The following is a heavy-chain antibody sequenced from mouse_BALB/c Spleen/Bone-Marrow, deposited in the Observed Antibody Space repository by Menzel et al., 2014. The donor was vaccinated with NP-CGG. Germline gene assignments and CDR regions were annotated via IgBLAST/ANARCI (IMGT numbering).Heavy chain of an antibody. CDR3: ARRRDYDYFDY. CDR1: GFTFSSYG. Sequence: EVNVVESGGDLVKPGGSLKLSCAASGFTFSSYGMSWVRQIPDKRLVWVATISSGGSYTFYPDSVKGRFTISRDNAKNTLNLQMTSLKSEDTAMYYCARRRDYDYFDYWGQGTTLTVSS. D-gene: IGHD2-4*01. V-gene: IGHV5-6*02. CDR2: ISSGGSYT. J-gene: IGHJ2*01.